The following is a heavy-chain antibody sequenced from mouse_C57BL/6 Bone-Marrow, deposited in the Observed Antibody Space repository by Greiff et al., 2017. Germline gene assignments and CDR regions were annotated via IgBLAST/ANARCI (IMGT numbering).Heavy chain of an antibody. D-gene: IGHD2-1*01. CDR2: IYPGSGST. Sequence: QVQLKQPGAELVKPGASVKMSCKASGYTFTSYWITWVKQRPGQGLEWIGDIYPGSGSTNYNEKFKSKATLTVDTSSSTAYMQLSSLTSEDSAVYYCAREEYGNYFYWYSDVWGTGTTVTVSS. J-gene: IGHJ1*03. CDR3: AREEYGNYFYWYSDV. CDR1: GYTFTSYW. V-gene: IGHV1-55*01.